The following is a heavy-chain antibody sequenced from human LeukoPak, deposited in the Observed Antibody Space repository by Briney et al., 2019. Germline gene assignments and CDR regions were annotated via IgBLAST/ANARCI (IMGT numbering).Heavy chain of an antibody. V-gene: IGHV4-39*07. CDR1: GGSISSSSYY. D-gene: IGHD3-3*01. CDR3: AREPLRFLEWLLYFDY. Sequence: PSGTLSLTCTVSGGSISSSSYYWGWIRQPPGKGLEWIGSIYYSGSTHYNPSLKSRVTISVDTSKNQFSLKLSSVTAADTAVYYCAREPLRFLEWLLYFDYWGQGTLVAVSS. J-gene: IGHJ4*02. CDR2: IYYSGST.